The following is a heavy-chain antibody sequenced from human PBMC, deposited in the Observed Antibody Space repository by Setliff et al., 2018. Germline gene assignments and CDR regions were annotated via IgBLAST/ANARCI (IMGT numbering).Heavy chain of an antibody. CDR2: ISYDGSNK. D-gene: IGHD1-26*01. Sequence: PGGSLRLSCAASGFTFSNYAMHWVRQAPGKGLEWVAVISYDGSNKHYADSVKGRFTISRDNAKNALYLQMKSLRVEDTAVYYCVRGEIVSGNYLGFWGQGTQVTVSS. J-gene: IGHJ4*02. V-gene: IGHV3-30-3*01. CDR1: GFTFSNYA. CDR3: VRGEIVSGNYLGF.